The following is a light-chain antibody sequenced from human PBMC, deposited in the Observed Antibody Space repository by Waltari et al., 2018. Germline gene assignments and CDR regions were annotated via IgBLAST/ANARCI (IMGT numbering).Light chain of an antibody. V-gene: IGLV2-23*02. CDR3: CSYAGRGTYV. CDR1: PREVGSYDL. Sequence: QSALTQPASVAGTPGQSITSSCSGTPREVGSYDLVPWYQQHPGEAPKLLICEVFKRPPDTSSRFSGAKSGSTASLTISGLQPEDEADYYCCSYAGRGTYVFGSGTKVTVL. J-gene: IGLJ1*01. CDR2: EVF.